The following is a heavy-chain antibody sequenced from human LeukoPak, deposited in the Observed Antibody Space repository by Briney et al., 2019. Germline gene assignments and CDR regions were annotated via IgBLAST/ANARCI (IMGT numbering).Heavy chain of an antibody. CDR2: INSEGNNI. Sequence: SGGSLRLSRVASGFTFSDYFMSWMRRAPGKGLEWLSFINSEGNNIYYADSVKGRFTISRDNARNTLYLEMNSLRMEDTAKYYCATSRVFDHWGQGTLVTVSS. J-gene: IGHJ4*02. CDR1: GFTFSDYF. V-gene: IGHV3-11*04. CDR3: ATSRVFDH.